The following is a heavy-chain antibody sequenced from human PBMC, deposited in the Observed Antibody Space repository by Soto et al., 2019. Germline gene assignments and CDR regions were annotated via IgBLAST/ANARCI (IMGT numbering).Heavy chain of an antibody. D-gene: IGHD1-26*01. CDR2: IWYDGSNK. CDR3: ARPYGSRWEGGY. J-gene: IGHJ4*02. Sequence: QVQLVESGRGVVQPGRSLRLSCAASGFTFDSYAMHWVRQAPGKGLEWVAIIWYDGSNKYYADSVKGRFTISRDNSKNTVYLQMNSLRADDTAVYYCARPYGSRWEGGYWGQGTLVTVSS. V-gene: IGHV3-33*01. CDR1: GFTFDSYA.